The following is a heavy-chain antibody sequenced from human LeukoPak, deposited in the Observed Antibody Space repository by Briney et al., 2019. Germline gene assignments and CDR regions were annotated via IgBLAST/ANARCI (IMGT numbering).Heavy chain of an antibody. CDR1: GYTFTSYA. Sequence: GASVKVSCKASGYTFTSYAMHWVRQAPGQRLEGMGWINAGNGNTKYSQKFQGRVTITRDTSASTAYMELSSLRSEDTAVYYCARDQRTYSSWYHPYGMDVWGQGTTVTVSS. D-gene: IGHD6-13*01. CDR2: INAGNGNT. V-gene: IGHV1-3*01. CDR3: ARDQRTYSSWYHPYGMDV. J-gene: IGHJ6*02.